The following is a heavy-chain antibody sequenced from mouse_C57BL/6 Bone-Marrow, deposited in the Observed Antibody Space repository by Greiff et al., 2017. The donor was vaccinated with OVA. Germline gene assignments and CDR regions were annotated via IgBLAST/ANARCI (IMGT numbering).Heavy chain of an antibody. CDR2: IDPSDSYT. V-gene: IGHV1-59*01. D-gene: IGHD2-3*01. J-gene: IGHJ4*01. CDR3: ARDDPLCYAMDY. CDR1: GYTFTSYW. Sequence: VQLQQPGAELVRPGTSVKLSCKASGYTFTSYWMHWVKQRPGQGLEWIGVIDPSDSYTNYNQKFKGKATLTVDTSSSTAYMQLSSLTSEDSAVYYFARDDPLCYAMDYWGQGTSVTVSS.